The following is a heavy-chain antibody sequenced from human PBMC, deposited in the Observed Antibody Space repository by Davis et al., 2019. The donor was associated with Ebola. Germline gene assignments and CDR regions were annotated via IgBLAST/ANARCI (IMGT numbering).Heavy chain of an antibody. V-gene: IGHV3-30*18. J-gene: IGHJ4*02. Sequence: GGSLRLSCAASGFTFDDYAMHWVRQAPGKGLEWVAGISNNGGNKYYADSVKGRFTISRDNSKNALYLQMNSLRGEDTAVYYCAKDYFDYWGQGTLVTVSS. CDR1: GFTFDDYA. CDR3: AKDYFDY. CDR2: ISNNGGNK.